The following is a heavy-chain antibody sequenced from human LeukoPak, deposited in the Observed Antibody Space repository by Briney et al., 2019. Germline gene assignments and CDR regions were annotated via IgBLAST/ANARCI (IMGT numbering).Heavy chain of an antibody. J-gene: IGHJ6*03. Sequence: SETLSLTCTVSGYSISSGYYWSWIRQPPGKGLEWIGEINHSGSTNYNPSLKSRVTISVDTSKNQFSLKLSSVTAADTAVYYCARVRAYYYMDVWGKGTTVTVSS. CDR2: INHSGST. CDR1: GYSISSGYY. CDR3: ARVRAYYYMDV. V-gene: IGHV4-38-2*02.